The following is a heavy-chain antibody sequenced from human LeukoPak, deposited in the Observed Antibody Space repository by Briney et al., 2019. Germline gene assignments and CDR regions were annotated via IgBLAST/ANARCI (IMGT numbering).Heavy chain of an antibody. Sequence: GGSLRLSCAASEFTFSNYNMNWVRQAPGKGLEWVSWISSRSSYIYYADSVKGRFTISRDNAKNSLYLQMNSLRAEDTAVYYCVRGQHCGGDCFYFDSWGQGTLVTVSS. J-gene: IGHJ4*02. CDR2: ISSRSSYI. CDR3: VRGQHCGGDCFYFDS. CDR1: EFTFSNYN. V-gene: IGHV3-21*06. D-gene: IGHD2-21*01.